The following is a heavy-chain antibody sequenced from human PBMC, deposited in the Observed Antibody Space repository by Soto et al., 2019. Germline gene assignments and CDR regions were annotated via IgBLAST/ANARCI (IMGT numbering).Heavy chain of an antibody. CDR3: ARAACFGDHEY. J-gene: IGHJ4*02. Sequence: QVQLVQSGGEVKKPGASVKVSCKTSGYTFTTYGISWVRQAPGQGLEWVGWISAYSGKTHYAQKFQGKVTMTTDTPTHTVDPELSSLRSDDTAGSYFARAACFGDHEYWGQGALVSVSS. CDR2: ISAYSGKT. CDR1: GYTFTTYG. V-gene: IGHV1-18*01. D-gene: IGHD3-16*01.